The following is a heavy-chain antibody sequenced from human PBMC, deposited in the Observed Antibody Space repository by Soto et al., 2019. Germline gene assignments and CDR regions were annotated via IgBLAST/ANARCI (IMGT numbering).Heavy chain of an antibody. D-gene: IGHD2-21*01. Sequence: SETLSLTCTVSGGSISSYYWSWIRQPPGKGLEWIGYIYYSGSTNYNPSLKSRVTISVDTSKNQFSLKLSSVTAADTAVYYCARDQGKALGEFDYWGQGTLVTVSS. V-gene: IGHV4-59*01. J-gene: IGHJ4*02. CDR3: ARDQGKALGEFDY. CDR2: IYYSGST. CDR1: GGSISSYY.